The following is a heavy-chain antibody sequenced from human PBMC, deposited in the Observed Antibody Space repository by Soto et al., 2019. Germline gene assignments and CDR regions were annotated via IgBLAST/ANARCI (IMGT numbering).Heavy chain of an antibody. V-gene: IGHV3-30-3*01. CDR3: ARAGSSYSSSWYWNWFDP. CDR1: GFTFSSYA. D-gene: IGHD6-13*01. Sequence: GSLRLSCAASGFTFSSYAMHWVRQAPGKGLEWVAVISYDGSNKYYADSVKGRFTISRDNSKNTLYLQMNSLRAEDTAVYYCARAGSSYSSSWYWNWFDPWGQGTLVTVSS. CDR2: ISYDGSNK. J-gene: IGHJ5*02.